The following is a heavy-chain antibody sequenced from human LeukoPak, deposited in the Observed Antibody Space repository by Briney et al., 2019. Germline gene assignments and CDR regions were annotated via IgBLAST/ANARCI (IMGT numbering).Heavy chain of an antibody. V-gene: IGHV3-23*01. Sequence: GGSLRLSCAASGFPLSSYAMSWVRQASGKGLEWVSATSSSDPGTYYADSVKGRFTISRDNAKNSLYLQMNSLRAEDTAVYYCARSGLSRFGFWGQGTLVTVSS. J-gene: IGHJ4*02. CDR1: GFPLSSYA. D-gene: IGHD2/OR15-2a*01. CDR3: ARSGLSRFGF. CDR2: TSSSDPGT.